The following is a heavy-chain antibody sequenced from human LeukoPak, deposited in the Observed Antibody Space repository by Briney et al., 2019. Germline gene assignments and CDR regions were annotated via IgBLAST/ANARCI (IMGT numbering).Heavy chain of an antibody. J-gene: IGHJ4*02. CDR2: IYYSGTT. D-gene: IGHD4-23*01. Sequence: SETLSLTCTVSGGSISSGDYYWSWIRQHPGKDLEWIGYIYYSGTTYYNPSLKSRVTISVDTSKNQFSLRLSSVTAADTAVYYCASYGGSSRYFDYWGQGTLVTVSS. V-gene: IGHV4-31*03. CDR3: ASYGGSSRYFDY. CDR1: GGSISSGDYY.